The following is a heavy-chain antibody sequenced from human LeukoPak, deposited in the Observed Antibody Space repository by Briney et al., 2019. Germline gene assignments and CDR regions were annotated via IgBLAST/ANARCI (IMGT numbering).Heavy chain of an antibody. V-gene: IGHV4-59*08. Sequence: SETLSLTCTICSDSISGSYWSLIRQPPGKGLGWIGYIHYTGRTNYNPSLQSRLTTSVDTSKSQFFLRLSSVTAADTAIYYCARLRPLEQVGAFYYHSMDVWGPGITVTVSS. CDR2: IHYTGRT. CDR3: ARLRPLEQVGAFYYHSMDV. CDR1: SDSISGSY. D-gene: IGHD6-6*01. J-gene: IGHJ6*02.